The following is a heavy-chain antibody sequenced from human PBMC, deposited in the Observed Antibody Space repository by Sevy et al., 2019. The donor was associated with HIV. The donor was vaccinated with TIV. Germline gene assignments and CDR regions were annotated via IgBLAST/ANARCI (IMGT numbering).Heavy chain of an antibody. V-gene: IGHV3-23*01. D-gene: IGHD2-15*01. J-gene: IGHJ3*02. Sequence: GGSLRLSCAASGFTFSNYAMSWVRQAPGKGLEWVSLISGRGGNSYCADSVKGRFTISRDNSKNTLYLQMNSLRAEDTAVYHCAKDRYCSGGRCPYDAVDIWGQGTMVTVSS. CDR1: GFTFSNYA. CDR2: ISGRGGNS. CDR3: AKDRYCSGGRCPYDAVDI.